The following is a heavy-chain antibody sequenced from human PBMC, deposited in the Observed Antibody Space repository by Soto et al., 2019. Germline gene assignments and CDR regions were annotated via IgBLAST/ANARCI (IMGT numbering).Heavy chain of an antibody. CDR2: IYPGDSDT. J-gene: IGHJ4*02. CDR1: GYSFTSYW. Sequence: GESLKISCKGSGYSFTSYWIGWVRQMPGKGLEWMGIIYPGDSDTRYSPSFQGQVTISADKSISTAYLQWSSLKASDTAMYYCARPSWTFYGDPPIYYFDYWGQGTLVTVSS. V-gene: IGHV5-51*01. D-gene: IGHD4-17*01. CDR3: ARPSWTFYGDPPIYYFDY.